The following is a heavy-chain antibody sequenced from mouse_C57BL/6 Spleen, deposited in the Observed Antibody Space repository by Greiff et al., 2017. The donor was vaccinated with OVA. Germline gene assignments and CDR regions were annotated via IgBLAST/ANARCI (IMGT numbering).Heavy chain of an antibody. Sequence: QVQRQQSGAELVKPGASVKLSCKASGYTFTEYTIHWVKQRSGQGLEWIGGIYPGSGGIKYNEKFKDKATLTADKSSSTVYMELSRLTSEEYAVYFCARHEGGYYGSSPYFYHWGQGTTLTVSS. CDR2: IYPGSGGI. D-gene: IGHD1-1*01. V-gene: IGHV1-62-2*01. CDR1: GYTFTEYT. CDR3: ARHEGGYYGSSPYFYH. J-gene: IGHJ2*01.